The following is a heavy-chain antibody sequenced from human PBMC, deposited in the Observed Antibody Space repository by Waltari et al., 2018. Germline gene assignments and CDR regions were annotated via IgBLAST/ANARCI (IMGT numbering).Heavy chain of an antibody. CDR3: ARGARFLEWNPFSY. D-gene: IGHD3-3*01. Sequence: QVQLVESGGGVVQPGRSLSLSCSASGFTFSSYAMHWVRQAPGKGLEWVAVISYDGSNKYYADSVKGRFTISRDNSKNTLYLQMNSLRAEDTAVYYCARGARFLEWNPFSYWGQGTLVTVSS. V-gene: IGHV3-30-3*01. CDR2: ISYDGSNK. CDR1: GFTFSSYA. J-gene: IGHJ4*02.